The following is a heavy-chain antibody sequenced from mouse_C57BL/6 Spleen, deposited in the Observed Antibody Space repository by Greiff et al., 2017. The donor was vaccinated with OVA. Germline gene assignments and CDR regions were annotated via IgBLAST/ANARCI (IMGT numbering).Heavy chain of an antibody. CDR3: ARSSNFLDY. Sequence: EVMLQQSGPELVKPGASVKISCKASGYTFTDYYMNWVKQSHGKSLEWIGDINPNNGGTSYNQKFKGKATLTVDKSSSTAYMELRSLTSEDSAVYYCARSSNFLDYWGQGTTLTVSS. CDR1: GYTFTDYY. V-gene: IGHV1-26*01. J-gene: IGHJ2*01. D-gene: IGHD2-5*01. CDR2: INPNNGGT.